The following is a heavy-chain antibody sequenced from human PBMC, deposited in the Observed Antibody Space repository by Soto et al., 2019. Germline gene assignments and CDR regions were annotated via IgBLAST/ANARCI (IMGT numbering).Heavy chain of an antibody. CDR3: ARVHSYYDLGGAFYI. V-gene: IGHV1-69*01. D-gene: IGHD3-22*01. CDR1: GGTFSSYA. CDR2: IIPIFGTA. J-gene: IGHJ3*02. Sequence: VKVSCKASGGTFSSYAISWVRQAPGQGLEWMGGIIPIFGTANYAQKFQGRVTITADESTSTAYMELSSLRSEDTAVYYCARVHSYYDLGGAFYIWGQGTMVTVSS.